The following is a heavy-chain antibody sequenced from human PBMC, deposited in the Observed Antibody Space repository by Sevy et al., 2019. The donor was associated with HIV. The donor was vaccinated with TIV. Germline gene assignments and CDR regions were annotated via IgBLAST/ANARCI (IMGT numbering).Heavy chain of an antibody. V-gene: IGHV4-39*01. Sequence: SETLSLTCTVSGGSISSSSYYWGWIRQPPGKGLEWIGSIYYSGSTYYNPSLKSRVTISVDTSKNQFSLKLSSVTAADTAVYYCARHMITEDIVVVVAAGGGWFDPWGQGTLVTVSS. J-gene: IGHJ5*02. CDR2: IYYSGST. CDR1: GGSISSSSYY. CDR3: ARHMITEDIVVVVAAGGGWFDP. D-gene: IGHD2-15*01.